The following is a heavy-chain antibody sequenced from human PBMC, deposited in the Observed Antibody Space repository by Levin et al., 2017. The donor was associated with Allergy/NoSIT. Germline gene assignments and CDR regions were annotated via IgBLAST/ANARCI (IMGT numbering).Heavy chain of an antibody. CDR3: ARSLHITMMEVAIPGPAHSFEH. CDR1: GGSISSSSYY. Sequence: SETLSLTCTVSGGSISSSSYYWGWIRQTPGKGLEWIGSIYYSGTTYYNPSLKSRVTISGDTSKNQFSLKLNSVTAADTAVYYCARSLHITMMEVAIPGPAHSFEHWGQGAVGTVSS. J-gene: IGHJ4*02. D-gene: IGHD3-22*01. CDR2: IYYSGTT. V-gene: IGHV4-39*01.